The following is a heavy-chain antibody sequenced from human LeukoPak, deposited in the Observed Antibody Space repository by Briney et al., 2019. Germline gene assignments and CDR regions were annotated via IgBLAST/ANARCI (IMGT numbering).Heavy chain of an antibody. Sequence: GGSLRLSCAASGFTFSSYEMNWVRQAPGKGLEWVSYISSSGSTIYYADSVKGRFTISRDNAKNSLYLQMNSLRAEDTAVYYCARPGGYDILTGCHIWPSGIDYWGQGTLVTVSS. D-gene: IGHD3-9*01. CDR3: ARPGGYDILTGCHIWPSGIDY. J-gene: IGHJ4*02. CDR1: GFTFSSYE. V-gene: IGHV3-48*03. CDR2: ISSSGSTI.